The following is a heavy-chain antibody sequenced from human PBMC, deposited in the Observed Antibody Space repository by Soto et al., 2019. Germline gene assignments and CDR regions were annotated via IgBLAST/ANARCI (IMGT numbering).Heavy chain of an antibody. V-gene: IGHV3-33*01. J-gene: IGHJ6*02. CDR3: ARDDVPGIAVATYGMDV. Sequence: PGGSLRLSCAASGFAFRTYGMHWVRQEPGKGLEWVAVIWYDGNNQYYTDSVEGRFTISRDNSHNTLYLQMNNLRAEDTAVYYCARDDVPGIAVATYGMDVWGQGTTVTVSS. D-gene: IGHD6-19*01. CDR2: IWYDGNNQ. CDR1: GFAFRTYG.